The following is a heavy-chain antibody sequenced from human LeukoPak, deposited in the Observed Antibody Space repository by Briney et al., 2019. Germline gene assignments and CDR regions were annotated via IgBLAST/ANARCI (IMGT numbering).Heavy chain of an antibody. D-gene: IGHD3-10*01. V-gene: IGHV3-23*01. J-gene: IGHJ1*01. CDR2: ISGSGGST. CDR3: AKLHTVQLRLWFGELLSYFQH. Sequence: GGSLRLSCAASGFTFSSYAMSWVRQAPGKGLEWGSAISGSGGSTYYAASVKGRFTISRDNSKNTLYLQMNSLRAEDTAVYYCAKLHTVQLRLWFGELLSYFQHWGQGTLVTVSS. CDR1: GFTFSSYA.